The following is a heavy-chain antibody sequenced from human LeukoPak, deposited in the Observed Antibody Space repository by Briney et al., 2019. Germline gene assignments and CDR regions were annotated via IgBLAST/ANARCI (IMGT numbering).Heavy chain of an antibody. Sequence: PGGSLRLSCAASGFTFSSYAMSWVRQAPGKGLEWVSAISGSGGSTYYADSVKGRFTISRDNSKNTLYLQMNNLRAEDTAVYYCAKTLGYSYGMLDYWGQGALVTVSS. CDR3: AKTLGYSYGMLDY. D-gene: IGHD5-18*01. J-gene: IGHJ4*02. V-gene: IGHV3-23*01. CDR2: ISGSGGST. CDR1: GFTFSSYA.